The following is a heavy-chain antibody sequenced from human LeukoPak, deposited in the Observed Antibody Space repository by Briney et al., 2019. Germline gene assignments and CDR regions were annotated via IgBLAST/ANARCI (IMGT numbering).Heavy chain of an antibody. CDR1: GFTFDDYG. CDR3: ARGYGDYDWFDP. J-gene: IGHJ5*02. D-gene: IGHD4-17*01. V-gene: IGHV3-20*04. Sequence: GGSLRLSCAASGFTFDDYGMSWVRQAPGKGLEWVSGINWNGGSTGYTDSVKGRFTISRDNAKNSLYLQMNRLRAEDTALYYCARGYGDYDWFDPWGQGTLVTVSS. CDR2: INWNGGST.